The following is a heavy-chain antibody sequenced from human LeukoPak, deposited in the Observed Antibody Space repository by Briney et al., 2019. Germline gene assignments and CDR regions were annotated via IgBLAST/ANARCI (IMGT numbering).Heavy chain of an antibody. V-gene: IGHV4-34*01. CDR3: ARALPKLGYCSSTSCYAVYFDY. Sequence: SETLSLTCAVYVVSFSGYYWSWIRQPPGKGREGIGEINHSRSTNYNPSRKSRVTISVDTSTHQFSLKLSSVTAADTAVYYCARALPKLGYCSSTSCYAVYFDYWGQGTLVTVSS. D-gene: IGHD2-2*01. J-gene: IGHJ4*02. CDR1: VVSFSGYY. CDR2: INHSRST.